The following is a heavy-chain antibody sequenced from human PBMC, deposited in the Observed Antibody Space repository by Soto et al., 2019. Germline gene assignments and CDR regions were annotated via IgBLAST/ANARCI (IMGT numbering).Heavy chain of an antibody. V-gene: IGHV2-5*02. D-gene: IGHD1-26*01. J-gene: IGHJ4*02. CDR1: GFSLSTSGVG. CDR2: IYWDDDK. Sequence: QITLKESGPTLVKPTQTLTLTCTFSGFSLSTSGVGVGWIRQPPGKALEWLALIYWDDDKRYSPSLKSRLTITKDNSKNKGVLTMTNMDPVDTATYYCAHRGDSGWGDYWGQGTLVTVSS. CDR3: AHRGDSGWGDY.